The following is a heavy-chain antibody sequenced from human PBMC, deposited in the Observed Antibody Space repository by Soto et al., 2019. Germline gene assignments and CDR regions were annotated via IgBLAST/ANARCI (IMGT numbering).Heavy chain of an antibody. J-gene: IGHJ4*02. CDR1: GGTCSRHA. Sequence: QVQLVQSGAEVRKPGSSVKVSCKSSGGTCSRHAIRWVRQAPGQGLEWMGGIIPIFGTAKHAQKFQGRVTIIAEESTSTVYMELSRLRSEDTARYYCARGWGYDSNDFYYAYWVQGTLVIVSS. V-gene: IGHV1-69*01. CDR3: ARGWGYDSNDFYYAY. CDR2: IIPIFGTA. D-gene: IGHD3-22*01.